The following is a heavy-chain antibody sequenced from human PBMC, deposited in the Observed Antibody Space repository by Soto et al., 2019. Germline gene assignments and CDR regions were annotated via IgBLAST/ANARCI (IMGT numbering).Heavy chain of an antibody. V-gene: IGHV3-23*01. D-gene: IGHD6-13*01. J-gene: IGHJ6*02. CDR2: ISGSGESI. CDR1: GFIFSDYA. CDR3: ARDRHGSDWYTYYFYTLAV. Sequence: PGGPLRLSCGASGFIFSDYAMTWVRQAPGKGLEWVSGISGSGESIYYADSVEGRFTISRDNSKNTLYLQMNSLRGEDTAVYYCARDRHGSDWYTYYFYTLAVWGQGTTVTVSS.